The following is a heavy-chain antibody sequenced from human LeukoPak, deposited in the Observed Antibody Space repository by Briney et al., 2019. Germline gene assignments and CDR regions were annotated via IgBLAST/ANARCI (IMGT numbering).Heavy chain of an antibody. J-gene: IGHJ5*02. V-gene: IGHV3-48*03. CDR3: ARGASGIGGIRFDP. CDR1: GFTVSNYE. CDR2: IASDHTT. Sequence: GGSLRLSCAASGFTVSNYEMNWVRQAPGKGLEWVSFIASDHTTYYADSVKGRYTLSRDNAKNSLYLQMNSLRAEDTAVYYCARGASGIGGIRFDPWGQGTLVTVSS. D-gene: IGHD3-10*01.